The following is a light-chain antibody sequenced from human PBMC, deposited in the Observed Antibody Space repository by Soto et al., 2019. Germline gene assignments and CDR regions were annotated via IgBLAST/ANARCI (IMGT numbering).Light chain of an antibody. V-gene: IGKV1-39*01. CDR2: GAY. Sequence: DIQMTQSPSSLSASVGDRVTITCRASQSISSFLNWYHQKPGKAPKVLIYGAYNLESGVPSRFSGRGSGTDFTLTISSLQPEDFANYYCQQSYSTPFTFGPGTKVDIK. CDR1: QSISSF. CDR3: QQSYSTPFT. J-gene: IGKJ3*01.